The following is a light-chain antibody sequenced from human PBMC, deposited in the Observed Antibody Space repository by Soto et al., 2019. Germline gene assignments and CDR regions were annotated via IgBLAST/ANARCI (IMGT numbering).Light chain of an antibody. V-gene: IGLV2-18*02. CDR1: SSDVGTYNR. Sequence: QSALTQPPSVSGSPGQSVTISCTGTSSDVGTYNRVSWFQQPPGTAPKLLIYEVTNQPSGVPDRFSGSKSGNTASLTISGLQAEDEADYYCSSYASSSTVVFGGGTKVTVL. CDR2: EVT. J-gene: IGLJ3*02. CDR3: SSYASSSTVV.